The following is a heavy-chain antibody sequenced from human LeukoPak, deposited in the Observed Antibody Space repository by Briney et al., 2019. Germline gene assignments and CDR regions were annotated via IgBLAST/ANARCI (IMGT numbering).Heavy chain of an antibody. CDR1: GGTFSSYA. V-gene: IGHV1-69*13. Sequence: ASVKVSCKASGGTFSSYAISWVRQAPGQGLEWMGGIIPIFGTANYAQKFQGRVTITADESTSTAYMELSSLRSEDTAVYYCAKYYYGTGSYYNSFDYWGQGTLVTVSS. CDR3: AKYYYGTGSYYNSFDY. J-gene: IGHJ4*02. D-gene: IGHD3-10*01. CDR2: IIPIFGTA.